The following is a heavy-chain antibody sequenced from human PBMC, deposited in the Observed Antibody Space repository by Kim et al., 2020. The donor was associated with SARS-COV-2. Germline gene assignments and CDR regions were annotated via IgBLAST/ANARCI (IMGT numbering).Heavy chain of an antibody. V-gene: IGHV1-3*04. CDR3: ATGGGPA. CDR1: GYTFTTYN. Sequence: ASVKVSCKASGYTFTTYNIHWVRQAPGQGLEWMGWINSGKGNTKYSQKFQGRVSISRDTSARTAYMGLSSLGSEDTAVHYYATGGGPAWGQGTLVTVSS. D-gene: IGHD5-12*01. J-gene: IGHJ4*02. CDR2: INSGKGNT.